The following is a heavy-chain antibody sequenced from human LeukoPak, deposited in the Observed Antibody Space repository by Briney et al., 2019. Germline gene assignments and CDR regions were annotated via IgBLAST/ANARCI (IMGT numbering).Heavy chain of an antibody. CDR1: GGSISGYY. J-gene: IGHJ4*02. Sequence: SDTLSLTCTASGGSISGYYWSWIRQSPGKGLEWIGYSDYSGGTNYNPSLKSRVTISIDTSKNQFSLKLSSVTAADTAVYYCARLGDSYATDYWGQGTLVTVSS. D-gene: IGHD5-18*01. V-gene: IGHV4-59*08. CDR3: ARLGDSYATDY. CDR2: SDYSGGT.